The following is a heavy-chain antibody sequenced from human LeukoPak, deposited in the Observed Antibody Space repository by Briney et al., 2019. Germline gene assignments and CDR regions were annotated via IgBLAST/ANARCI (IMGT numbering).Heavy chain of an antibody. CDR2: INPNSGGT. V-gene: IGHV1-2*02. CDR1: GYTFTGYY. CDR3: ARTVATIRWFDP. J-gene: IGHJ5*02. D-gene: IGHD5-12*01. Sequence: GASVKVSCKDSGYTFTGYYMHWVRQAPGQGREWMGWINPNSGGTSYAQKFEGRVTMNRDTSISTAYMELSRLRSDDTAVYYCARTVATIRWFDPWGQGTLVTVSS.